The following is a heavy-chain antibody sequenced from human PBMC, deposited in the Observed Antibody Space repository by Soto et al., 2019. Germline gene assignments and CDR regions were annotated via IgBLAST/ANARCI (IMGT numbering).Heavy chain of an antibody. CDR2: ISAGAATT. J-gene: IGHJ4*02. V-gene: IGHV3-23*01. Sequence: PGGSLRLSCAASGFTCSTHAMHWVRQAPGEGLDWVSAISAGAATTYYADSVKGRFTISRDNSKNTLYLQMNSLRAEDTAVYYCVKASATYYFDYWGQGTLVTVSS. CDR3: VKASATYYFDY. CDR1: GFTCSTHA.